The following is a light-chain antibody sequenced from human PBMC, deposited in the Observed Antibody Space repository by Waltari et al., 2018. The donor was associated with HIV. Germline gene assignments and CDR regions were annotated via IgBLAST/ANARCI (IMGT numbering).Light chain of an antibody. V-gene: IGKV3-15*01. CDR3: QHYNNWLTWT. J-gene: IGKJ1*01. Sequence: EIVMTQSPATLSVSPGETAILPCRASQRVGINVAWYQQKPGQAPRLLMSAASTRATGTPARFSGSGSGTDFTLTISSLQSEDFAVYYCQHYNNWLTWTFGQGTNVEVK. CDR2: AAS. CDR1: QRVGIN.